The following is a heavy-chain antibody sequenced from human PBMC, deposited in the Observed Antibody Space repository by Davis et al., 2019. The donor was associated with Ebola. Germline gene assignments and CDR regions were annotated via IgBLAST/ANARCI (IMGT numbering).Heavy chain of an antibody. CDR3: ARVMPHYYYGMDV. V-gene: IGHV1-8*01. CDR1: RYTFTNYD. CDR2: LNPNSGNT. D-gene: IGHD2-2*01. J-gene: IGHJ6*02. Sequence: ASVTVSCKTSRYTFTNYDINWVRQATGQGLEWMGWLNPNSGNTDSTHKFQGRLTMTKNISIGIAYMELSTLTSEDTAVYYCARVMPHYYYGMDVWGQGTTVTVSS.